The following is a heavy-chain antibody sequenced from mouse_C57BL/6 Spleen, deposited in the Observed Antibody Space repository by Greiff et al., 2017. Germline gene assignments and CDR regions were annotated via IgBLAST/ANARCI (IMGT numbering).Heavy chain of an antibody. J-gene: IGHJ4*01. CDR2: IWRGGST. D-gene: IGHD1-1*01. CDR1: GFSLTSYG. Sequence: QVQLQQSGPGLVQPSQSLSITCTVSGFSLTSYGVHWVRQSPGKGLEWLGVIWRGGSTDYNAAFISRLSISKDNSKSQVFFKMNSLQADDTAIYYCDRSPSYYYGSSYGMDYWGQGTSVTVSS. V-gene: IGHV2-2*01. CDR3: DRSPSYYYGSSYGMDY.